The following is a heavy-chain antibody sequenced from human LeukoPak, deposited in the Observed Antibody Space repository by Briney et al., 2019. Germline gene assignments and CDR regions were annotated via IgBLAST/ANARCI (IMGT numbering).Heavy chain of an antibody. CDR1: GFTFSGSA. D-gene: IGHD3-22*01. CDR3: TRHSPSYYYDSSGYYRIAGYFQH. Sequence: GGSLRLSCAASGFTFSGSAMHWVRQASGKGLEWVGRIRSKANSYATAYAASVKGRFTISRDDSKNTAYLQMNSLKTEDTAVYYCTRHSPSYYYDSSGYYRIAGYFQHWGQGTLVTVSS. J-gene: IGHJ1*01. V-gene: IGHV3-73*01. CDR2: IRSKANSYAT.